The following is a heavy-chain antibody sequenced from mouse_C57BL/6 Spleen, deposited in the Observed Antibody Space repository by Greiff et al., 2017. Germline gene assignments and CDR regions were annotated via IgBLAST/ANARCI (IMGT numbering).Heavy chain of an antibody. CDR2: IRSKSNNYAT. CDR1: GFSFNTYA. D-gene: IGHD1-1*01. J-gene: IGHJ1*03. V-gene: IGHV10-1*01. CDR3: VRQYYYGSSWYFDV. Sequence: EVMLVESGGGLVQPTGSLKLSCAASGFSFNTYAMNWVRQAPGKGLEWVARIRSKSNNYATYYADSVKDRFTIYRDDSESMLYLQMNNLKTEDTAMYYCVRQYYYGSSWYFDVWGTGTTVTVSS.